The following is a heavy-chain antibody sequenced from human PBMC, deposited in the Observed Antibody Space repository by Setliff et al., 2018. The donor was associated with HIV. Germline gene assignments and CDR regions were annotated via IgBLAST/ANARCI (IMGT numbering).Heavy chain of an antibody. D-gene: IGHD3-3*01. V-gene: IGHV4-4*09. CDR1: GGSISNFY. CDR2: IYSTGDT. Sequence: TSETLSLTCSVSGGSISNFYWSWIRQPPGKGLEWVGHIYSTGDTNYNPSLKSRVTLSADTSKNQLSLRLSSVTAADTAVYYCARNNPVLSQTFGADGLDVWGQGTTVTVSS. CDR3: ARNNPVLSQTFGADGLDV. J-gene: IGHJ6*02.